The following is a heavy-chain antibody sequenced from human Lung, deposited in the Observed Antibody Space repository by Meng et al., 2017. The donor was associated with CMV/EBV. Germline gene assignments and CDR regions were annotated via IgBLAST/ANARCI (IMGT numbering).Heavy chain of an antibody. D-gene: IGHD6-13*01. CDR1: GGSFSGYY. CDR3: ARTGEVAAAGYDY. CDR2: INHSGST. J-gene: IGHJ4*02. Sequence: CAVYGGSFSGYYWGWIRQPPGKGLEWIGEINHSGSTNYNPSLKSRVTISVDTSKNQFSLKLSSVTAADTAVYYCARTGEVAAAGYDYWGQGTLVTVSS. V-gene: IGHV4-34*01.